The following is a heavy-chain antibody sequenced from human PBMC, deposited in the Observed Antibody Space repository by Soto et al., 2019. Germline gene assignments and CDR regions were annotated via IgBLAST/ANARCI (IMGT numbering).Heavy chain of an antibody. CDR3: TNPQVYYGMDV. Sequence: EVQLVESGGGLVQPGGSLKLSCAASGFTFSGSAVHWVRQASGKGLEWVGRIRSKANNYATAYAASVQGRFTIFRDDLKNTAYLQMTSLRPEDTTVYYCTNPQVYYGMDVWGQGTKVTVSS. CDR2: IRSKANNYAT. V-gene: IGHV3-73*02. CDR1: GFTFSGSA. J-gene: IGHJ6*02.